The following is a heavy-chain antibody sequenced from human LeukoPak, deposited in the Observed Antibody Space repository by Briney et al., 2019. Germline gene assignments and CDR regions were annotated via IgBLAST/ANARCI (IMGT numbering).Heavy chain of an antibody. CDR3: ARDRFYYDSSGILY. CDR2: INPNSGGT. V-gene: IGHV1-2*02. Sequence: ASVKVSCKASGYTFTGYYMHWVRQAPGQGLEWMGWINPNSGGTNYAQKFQGRVTTTRDTSISTAYMELSRLRSDDTAVYYCARDRFYYDSSGILYWGQGTLVTVSS. J-gene: IGHJ4*02. D-gene: IGHD3-22*01. CDR1: GYTFTGYY.